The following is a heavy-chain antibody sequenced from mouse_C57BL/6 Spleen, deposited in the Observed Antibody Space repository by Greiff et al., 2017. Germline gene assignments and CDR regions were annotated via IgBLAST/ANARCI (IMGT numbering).Heavy chain of an antibody. CDR2: ISDGGSYT. CDR1: GFTFSSYA. Sequence: EVQLVESGGGLVKPGGSLKLSCAASGFTFSSYAMSWVRQTPEKRLEWVATISDGGSYTYYPDNVKGRFTISRDNAKNNLYLQMSHLKSEDTAMYYCARDGGNYYWYFDVWGTGTTVTVSS. J-gene: IGHJ1*03. V-gene: IGHV5-4*01. D-gene: IGHD2-1*01. CDR3: ARDGGNYYWYFDV.